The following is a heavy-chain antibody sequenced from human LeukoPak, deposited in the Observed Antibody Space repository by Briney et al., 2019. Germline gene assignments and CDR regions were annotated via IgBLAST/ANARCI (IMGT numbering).Heavy chain of an antibody. Sequence: SETLSLTCTVSGGSIRSYYWSWIRQPPGKGLEWIGYIYYSGSTNYNPSLKSRVSISVDTSKNQFSLKLSSVTAADTAVYYCARDREYSSSGLVWFDPWGHGILVTVSS. CDR1: GGSIRSYY. CDR2: IYYSGST. CDR3: ARDREYSSSGLVWFDP. D-gene: IGHD6-6*01. J-gene: IGHJ5*02. V-gene: IGHV4-59*01.